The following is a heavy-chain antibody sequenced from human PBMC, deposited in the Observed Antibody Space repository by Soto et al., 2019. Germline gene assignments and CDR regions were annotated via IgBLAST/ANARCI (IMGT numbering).Heavy chain of an antibody. V-gene: IGHV3-11*06. Sequence: QVQLVESGGGVVKPAGSLRLSCAASGFTFSDYFMSWIRQAPGKGLEWVSFISGSSDNIKYADSVKGRFTISRDNAKNSLHLQMNSLRAEDTAVYYCVRDSARIVVVPRVDGDNWLDPWGQGTLVTVSS. D-gene: IGHD2-2*01. CDR1: GFTFSDYF. CDR3: VRDSARIVVVPRVDGDNWLDP. J-gene: IGHJ5*02. CDR2: ISGSSDNI.